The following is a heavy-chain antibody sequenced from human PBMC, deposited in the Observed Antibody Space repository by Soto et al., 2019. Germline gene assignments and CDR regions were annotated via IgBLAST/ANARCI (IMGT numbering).Heavy chain of an antibody. CDR2: INYSGST. CDR3: ARRYDFWSGYLYYYYTDV. CDR1: GGSCSGYY. D-gene: IGHD3-3*01. J-gene: IGHJ6*03. V-gene: IGHV4-34*01. Sequence: PSETLSLTCPVYGGSCSGYYWSWIRQPPGKGLEWIGEINYSGSTNYNPSLKSRVTISVDTSKNQFSLKLSSVTAADTAVYYCARRYDFWSGYLYYYYTDVWGKGTTVTVS.